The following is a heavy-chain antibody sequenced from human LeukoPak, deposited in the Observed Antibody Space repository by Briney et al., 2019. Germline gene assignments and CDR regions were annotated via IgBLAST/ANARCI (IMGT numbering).Heavy chain of an antibody. J-gene: IGHJ4*02. V-gene: IGHV3-23*01. CDR1: GFTFSSYA. CDR2: ISGSGGST. D-gene: IGHD6-13*01. Sequence: PGGSLRLSCAASGFTFSSYAMSWVRQAPGKGLEWVSAISGSGGSTYYADSVKGRFTISRDNSKNTLYLQMNSLRAEDTAVYYCARLYSALPAFDYWGQGTLVTVSS. CDR3: ARLYSALPAFDY.